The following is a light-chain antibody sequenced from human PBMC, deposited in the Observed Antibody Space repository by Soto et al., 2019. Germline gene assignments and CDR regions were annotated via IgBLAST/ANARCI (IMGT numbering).Light chain of an antibody. CDR2: GAS. V-gene: IGKV3-20*01. CDR1: QSVTSSY. CDR3: QQYGSSPLT. J-gene: IGKJ1*01. Sequence: EIVLTQSPGTLSLSPGEGATLSCRASQSVTSSYLAWYQQKPGQAPRLLIHGASSRATGVPDRISGSGSGTGFTLTISRLEPEDFGVYYCQQYGSSPLTFGQGTKVEI.